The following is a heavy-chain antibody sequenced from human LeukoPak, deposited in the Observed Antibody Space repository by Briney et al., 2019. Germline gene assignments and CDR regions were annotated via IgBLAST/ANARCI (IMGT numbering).Heavy chain of an antibody. CDR3: ARSPGGTGSFDI. CDR2: IYYSGST. V-gene: IGHV4-59*01. Sequence: SETLSLTCIVSGGSISSYYWSWIRQPPGKGLEWIGYIYYSGSTNYNPSLKSRVTISVDTSKNQFSLKLSSVTAADTALYYCARSPGGTGSFDIWGQGTMVTVSS. D-gene: IGHD1-1*01. J-gene: IGHJ3*02. CDR1: GGSISSYY.